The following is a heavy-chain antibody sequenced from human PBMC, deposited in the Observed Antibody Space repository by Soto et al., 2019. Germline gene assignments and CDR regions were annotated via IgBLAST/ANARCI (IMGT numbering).Heavy chain of an antibody. J-gene: IGHJ5*02. D-gene: IGHD2-15*01. V-gene: IGHV1-69*13. CDR1: GGTFSSYA. Sequence: SVKVSCKASGGTFSSYAISWVRQAPGQGLEWMGGIIPIFGTANYAQKFQGRVTITADESTSTAYMELSSLRSEDTAVYYCALPYCSGGSCYSVWFDPWGQGTLVTVSS. CDR2: IIPIFGTA. CDR3: ALPYCSGGSCYSVWFDP.